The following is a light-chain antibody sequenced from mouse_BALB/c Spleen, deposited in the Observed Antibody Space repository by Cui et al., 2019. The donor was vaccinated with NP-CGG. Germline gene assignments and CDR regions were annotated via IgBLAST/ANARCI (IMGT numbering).Light chain of an antibody. CDR1: TGAVTTSNY. Sequence: AVFTQASALTTSPGETVTLTCRSSTGAVTTSNYANWVQEKPDHLFTGLIGGTNNRVPGVPARFSGSLIGDKAALTITGGQTEDEAIYFCALWYSNHWVFGGGTKLNVL. V-gene: IGLV1*01. CDR3: ALWYSNHWV. CDR2: GTN. J-gene: IGLJ1*01.